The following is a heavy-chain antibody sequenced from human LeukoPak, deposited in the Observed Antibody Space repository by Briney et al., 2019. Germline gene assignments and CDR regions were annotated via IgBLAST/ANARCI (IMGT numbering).Heavy chain of an antibody. CDR1: GGTFSSYA. J-gene: IGHJ5*02. CDR2: IIPIFGTA. CDR3: ATHTGGIVGARRSRAWFDP. Sequence: GSSVKVSCKASGGTFSSYATSWVRQAPGQGLEWMGGIIPIFGTANYAQKFQGRVTITTDESTSTAYMELSSLRSEDTAVYYCATHTGGIVGARRSRAWFDPWGQGTLVTVSS. V-gene: IGHV1-69*05. D-gene: IGHD1-26*01.